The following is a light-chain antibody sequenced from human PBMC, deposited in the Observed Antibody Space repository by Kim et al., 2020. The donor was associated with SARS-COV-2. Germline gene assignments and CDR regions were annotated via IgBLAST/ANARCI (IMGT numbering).Light chain of an antibody. CDR1: KLEDKY. CDR2: QDD. V-gene: IGLV3-1*01. J-gene: IGLJ2*01. CDR3: QAWDSGTAV. Sequence: SYELTQPPSVSVSPGQTASITCSGDKLEDKYACWYQQRPGQSPLLVIYQDDKRPSGIPERFSGSNSGNTATLTISGTQALDEADYYCQAWDSGTAVFGGG.